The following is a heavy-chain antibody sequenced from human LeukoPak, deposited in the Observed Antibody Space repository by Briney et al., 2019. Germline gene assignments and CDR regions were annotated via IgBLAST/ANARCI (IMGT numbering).Heavy chain of an antibody. CDR3: AREYKTYYYDSSGNFDY. D-gene: IGHD3-22*01. J-gene: IGHJ4*02. CDR1: GGSISSSNW. Sequence: SETLSLTCAVSGGSISSSNWWSWVRQPPGKGLEWIGEIYHSGSTNYNPSLKSRVTISVDKSKNQFSLKLSSVTAADTAVYYCAREYKTYYYDSSGNFDYWGQGTLVTVSS. V-gene: IGHV4-4*02. CDR2: IYHSGST.